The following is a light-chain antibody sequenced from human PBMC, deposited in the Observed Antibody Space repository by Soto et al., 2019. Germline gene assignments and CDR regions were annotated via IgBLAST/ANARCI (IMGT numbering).Light chain of an antibody. Sequence: EIVMTQSPATLSVSPGERATLSCRASQSVSSNLAWYQQKPGQAPRLLIYGASTRATGIPARFSGSGFGTEFTLTINSLQSEDFAVYYCQQYNNWPPVYTFGQGTKLEIK. V-gene: IGKV3-15*01. CDR1: QSVSSN. CDR2: GAS. J-gene: IGKJ2*01. CDR3: QQYNNWPPVYT.